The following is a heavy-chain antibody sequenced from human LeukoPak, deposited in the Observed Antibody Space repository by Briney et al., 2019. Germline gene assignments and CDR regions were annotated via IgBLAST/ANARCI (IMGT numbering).Heavy chain of an antibody. CDR3: ARLGLKTTGTIY. V-gene: IGHV4-39*02. J-gene: IGHJ4*02. Sequence: SETLSLTCTVSGGSISSSGYYWGWIRQPQGKGLEWIASIYYTGSTLYNPSLKSRVTISVDTSDNHFSLKLTSVTAADTAVYYCARLGLKTTGTIYWGQGILVTVSS. D-gene: IGHD1-14*01. CDR2: IYYTGST. CDR1: GGSISSSGYY.